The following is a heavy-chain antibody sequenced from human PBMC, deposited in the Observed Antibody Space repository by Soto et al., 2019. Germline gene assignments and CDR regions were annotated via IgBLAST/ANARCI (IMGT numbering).Heavy chain of an antibody. D-gene: IGHD3-16*02. CDR2: IKSKTDGGTT. Sequence: EVQLVESGGGLVKPGGSLRLSCAASGFTFSNAWMSWVRQAPGKGLEWVGRIKSKTDGGTTDYAAPVKGRFTISRDDSKNKLYLQMNSLKTEDTAVYYCTTDYVWGSYRYRGYYFDYWGQGTLVTVSS. J-gene: IGHJ4*02. CDR1: GFTFSNAW. V-gene: IGHV3-15*01. CDR3: TTDYVWGSYRYRGYYFDY.